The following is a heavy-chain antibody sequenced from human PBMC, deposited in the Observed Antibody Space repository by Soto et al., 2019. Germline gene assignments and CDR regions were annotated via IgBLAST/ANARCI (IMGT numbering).Heavy chain of an antibody. CDR2: ISYVGTNQ. CDR1: GFTFRNYP. Sequence: QGHLVESGGGVVQPATPLRLSCTVSGFTFRNYPMHWARQPPGKGLEWVPVISYVGTNQYYTHSVKGRFTISRDNSKNTLYLVMNSLRPEDTAVYYCARESTLGYYYGLDVWGQGTTVTVSS. D-gene: IGHD2-15*01. V-gene: IGHV3-30-3*01. CDR3: ARESTLGYYYGLDV. J-gene: IGHJ6*02.